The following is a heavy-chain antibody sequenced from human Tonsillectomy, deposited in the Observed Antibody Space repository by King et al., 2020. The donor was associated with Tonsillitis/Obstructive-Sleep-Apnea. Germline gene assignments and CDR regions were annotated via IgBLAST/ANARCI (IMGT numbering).Heavy chain of an antibody. V-gene: IGHV4-31*03. CDR3: ATEVATGAFDY. CDR2: IYYSGST. CDR1: GGSISSGGYY. D-gene: IGHD5-12*01. J-gene: IGHJ4*02. Sequence: QLQESGPGLVKPSQTLSLTCTVSGGSISSGGYYWSWIRQHPGKGLEWIGYIYYSGSTYYNPSIKSRVTISLDTSKNQFSLRLTSVTAADTAVYYCATEVATGAFDYWGQGTLVTVSS.